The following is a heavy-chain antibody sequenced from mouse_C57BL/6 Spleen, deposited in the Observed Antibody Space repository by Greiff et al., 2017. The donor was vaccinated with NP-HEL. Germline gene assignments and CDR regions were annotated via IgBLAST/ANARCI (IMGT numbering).Heavy chain of an antibody. J-gene: IGHJ3*01. D-gene: IGHD2-3*01. CDR3: TVGWLPQFAY. CDR2: IDPETGGT. V-gene: IGHV1-15*01. CDR1: GYTFTDYE. Sequence: QVQLKESGAELVRPGASVTLSCKASGYTFTDYEMHWVKQTPVHGLEWIGAIDPETGGTAYNQKFKGKAILTADKSSSTAYMELRSLTSEDSAVYYCTVGWLPQFAYWGQGTLVTVSA.